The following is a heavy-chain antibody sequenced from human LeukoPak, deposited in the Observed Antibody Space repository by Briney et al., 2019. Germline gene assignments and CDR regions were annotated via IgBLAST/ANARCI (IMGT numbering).Heavy chain of an antibody. CDR1: GFSLTNYG. CDR2: ISSSSAYI. D-gene: IGHD5-18*01. J-gene: IGHJ4*02. Sequence: PGGSLRLSCEASGFSLTNYGMDCVRQAPGKGLEWVSSISSSSAYIYYADSVRGRFTISRDNAKNSLYLQMNSLRAEDTAVYYCARELSSSGYYFDYWGQGNLVTVSA. CDR3: ARELSSSGYYFDY. V-gene: IGHV3-21*01.